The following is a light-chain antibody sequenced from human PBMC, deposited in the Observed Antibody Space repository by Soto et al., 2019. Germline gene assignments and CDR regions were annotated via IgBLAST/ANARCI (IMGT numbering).Light chain of an antibody. CDR1: QSISSW. Sequence: DIQLTQSPATLSASVGDRVTITCRASQSISSWLAWYQQKPGKAPKLLIYDASSLESGVPSRFSGSGSGTEFTLTISSLQPDDFATYYCQQYNSYPLKFGQGTKVDIK. CDR2: DAS. J-gene: IGKJ1*01. V-gene: IGKV1-5*01. CDR3: QQYNSYPLK.